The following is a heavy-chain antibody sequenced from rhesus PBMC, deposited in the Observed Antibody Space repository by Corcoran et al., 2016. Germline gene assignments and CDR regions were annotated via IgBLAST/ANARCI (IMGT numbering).Heavy chain of an antibody. CDR1: GFTFSSYG. CDR2: ISNGGGST. V-gene: IGHV3S5*01. D-gene: IGHD1-44*02. Sequence: EVQLVESGGGLVQPGGSLSLSCAASGFTFSSYGMRRGRQVPVKGLEWVSYISNGGGSTYYADSVKGRFTISRDNSKNTLSLQMNSLRAEDTAVYYCAKGVVGAKDYWGQGVLVTVSS. J-gene: IGHJ4*01. CDR3: AKGVVGAKDY.